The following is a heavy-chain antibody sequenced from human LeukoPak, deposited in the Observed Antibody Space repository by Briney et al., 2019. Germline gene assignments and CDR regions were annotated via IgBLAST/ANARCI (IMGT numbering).Heavy chain of an antibody. CDR2: ISSSSSYI. CDR3: ARGMGAGYCSGGSCYFYGMDV. CDR1: GFTFSSYS. Sequence: PGGSLRLSCAASGFTFSSYSMNWVRQAPGKGLEWVSSISSSSSYIYYADSVKGRFTISRDNAKNSLYLRMNSLRAEDTAVYYCARGMGAGYCSGGSCYFYGMDVWGQGTTVTVSS. J-gene: IGHJ6*02. D-gene: IGHD2-15*01. V-gene: IGHV3-21*01.